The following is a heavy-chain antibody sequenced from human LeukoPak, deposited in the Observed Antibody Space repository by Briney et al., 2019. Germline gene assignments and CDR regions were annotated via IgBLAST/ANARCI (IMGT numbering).Heavy chain of an antibody. CDR3: AKASWVSSTDAVR. CDR2: ISGSGGST. Sequence: GGSLRLSCAASGFTFSSYAVSWVRQAPGKGLEWVSGISGSGGSTYYADSVKGRFTLSSDSSRNTVYFQLNNLRVEDTAIYYCAKASWVSSTDAVRWGQGTLVTVSS. J-gene: IGHJ4*02. D-gene: IGHD3-16*01. V-gene: IGHV3-23*01. CDR1: GFTFSSYA.